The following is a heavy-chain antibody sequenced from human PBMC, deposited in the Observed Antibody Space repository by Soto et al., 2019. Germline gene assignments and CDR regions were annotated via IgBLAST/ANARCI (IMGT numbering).Heavy chain of an antibody. CDR3: ARLPDTAMVFLGWTYGMDV. Sequence: SVKVSCKASGGTFSSYAISWVRQAPGQGLEWMGGIIPIFGTANYAQKFQGRVTITADESTSTAYMELSSLRSEDTAVYYCARLPDTAMVFLGWTYGMDVWGQGTTVTAP. J-gene: IGHJ6*02. D-gene: IGHD5-18*01. V-gene: IGHV1-69*13. CDR1: GGTFSSYA. CDR2: IIPIFGTA.